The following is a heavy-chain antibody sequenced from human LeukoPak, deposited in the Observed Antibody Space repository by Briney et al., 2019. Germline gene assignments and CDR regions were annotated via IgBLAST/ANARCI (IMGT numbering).Heavy chain of an antibody. J-gene: IGHJ4*02. D-gene: IGHD3-22*01. V-gene: IGHV3-7*01. CDR2: IKQDGSEK. CDR1: GFTFSSYW. Sequence: GGSLRLSCAASGFTFSSYWMSWVRQAPGKGLEWVANIKQDGSEKYYVDSVKGRFTISRDNAKNSLYLQMNSLRAEDTAVYYCARDQPYYYDSSGFDYWGQGTLVTVSS. CDR3: ARDQPYYYDSSGFDY.